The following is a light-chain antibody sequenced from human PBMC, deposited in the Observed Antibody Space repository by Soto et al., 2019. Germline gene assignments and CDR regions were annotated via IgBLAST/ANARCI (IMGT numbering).Light chain of an antibody. J-gene: IGKJ4*01. CDR1: QSISPW. CDR2: KAS. CDR3: QQYNTYPLT. V-gene: IGKV1-5*03. Sequence: DIPMTQSPSTPSPSVGDSVTIACRASQSISPWLAWYQQNPGKAPKLLIYKASSLEGGVPSRFSGSGSGTEFNITISILQPDDFATYYCQQYNTYPLTFGGGTTVDTK.